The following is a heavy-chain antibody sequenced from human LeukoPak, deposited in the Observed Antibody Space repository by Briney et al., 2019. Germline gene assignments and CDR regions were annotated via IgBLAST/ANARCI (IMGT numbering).Heavy chain of an antibody. CDR1: GFTFDDNA. CDR2: ISWNSGSI. CDR3: ARDSDYGDYLHAFDI. Sequence: PGGSLRLSCAASGFTFDDNAMHWVRQVPGKGLEWVSGISWNSGSIGYADSVKGRFTISRDNAKNTLYLQMNSLRAEDTAVYYCARDSDYGDYLHAFDIWGQGTMVTVSS. J-gene: IGHJ3*02. V-gene: IGHV3-9*01. D-gene: IGHD4-17*01.